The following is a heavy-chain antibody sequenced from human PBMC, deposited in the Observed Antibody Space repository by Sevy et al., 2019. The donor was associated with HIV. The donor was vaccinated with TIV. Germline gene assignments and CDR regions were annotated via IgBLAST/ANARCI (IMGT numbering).Heavy chain of an antibody. CDR1: GFTFSSYA. CDR2: ISGSGGRT. V-gene: IGHV3-23*01. D-gene: IGHD3-22*01. J-gene: IGHJ4*02. CDR3: ANLGTSYYESSSYYYQAPFDY. Sequence: GSLRLPCAASGFTFSSYAMSWVRQAPGKGLEWVSGISGSGGRTYYADSVKGRFTISRDNSKNTLYLQMKSLRAEDTAVYYCANLGTSYYESSSYYYQAPFDYWGQGTLVTVSS.